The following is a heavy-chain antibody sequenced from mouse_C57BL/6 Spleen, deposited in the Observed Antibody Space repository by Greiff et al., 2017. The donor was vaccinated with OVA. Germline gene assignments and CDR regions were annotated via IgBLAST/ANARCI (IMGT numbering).Heavy chain of an antibody. J-gene: IGHJ3*01. Sequence: QVQLKQPGAELVKPGASVKLSCKASGYTFTSYWMHWVKQRPGQGLEWIGMIHPNSGSTNYNEKFKSKATLTVDKSSSTAYMQLSSLTSEDSAVYYCARGWLLQAWFAYWGQGTLVTVSA. CDR2: IHPNSGST. CDR3: ARGWLLQAWFAY. D-gene: IGHD2-3*01. V-gene: IGHV1-64*01. CDR1: GYTFTSYW.